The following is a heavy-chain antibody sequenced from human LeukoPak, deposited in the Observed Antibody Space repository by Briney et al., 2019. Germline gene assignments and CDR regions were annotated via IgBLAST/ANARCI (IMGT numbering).Heavy chain of an antibody. CDR3: AKDSVESSSWYFDY. CDR2: MSWNSGSI. V-gene: IGHV3-9*01. J-gene: IGHJ4*02. D-gene: IGHD6-13*01. CDR1: GFTFDDYA. Sequence: SLRLSCAASGFTFDDYAMHCVRHAPGKGLEWVSGMSWNSGSIGYADSVKGRFTISRDNAKNSLYLQMNSLRAEDTALYYCAKDSVESSSWYFDYWGQGTLVTVSS.